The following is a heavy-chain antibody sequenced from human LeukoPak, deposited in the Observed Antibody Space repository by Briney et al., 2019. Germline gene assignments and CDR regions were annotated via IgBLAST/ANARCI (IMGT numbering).Heavy chain of an antibody. CDR3: ATVTYSSGWQGVYYYYGMDV. Sequence: ASVTVSCTVSGYTLTELSMHWVRQAPGKGLEWMGGFDPEDGETIYAQKFQGRVTMTEDTSTDTAYMELSSLRSEDTAVYYCATVTYSSGWQGVYYYYGMDVWGQGTTVTVSS. CDR1: GYTLTELS. D-gene: IGHD6-19*01. J-gene: IGHJ6*02. V-gene: IGHV1-24*01. CDR2: FDPEDGET.